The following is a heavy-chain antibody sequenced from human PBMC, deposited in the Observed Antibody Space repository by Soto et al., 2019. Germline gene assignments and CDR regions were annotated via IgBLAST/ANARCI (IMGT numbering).Heavy chain of an antibody. D-gene: IGHD6-6*01. CDR2: ITNTGGRT. CDR1: GFTFSTYA. J-gene: IGHJ6*03. Sequence: EVQLLESGGGLVQPGGSLRLSWGASGFTFSTYAMTWVRQAPGAGLEWVSTITNTGGRTKYTDSVKGRFSISRDKSKNTVYLQMNSLRAADTAVYFCAKEAASSSDNYYDLDVWGRGTTVTVSS. V-gene: IGHV3-23*01. CDR3: AKEAASSSDNYYDLDV.